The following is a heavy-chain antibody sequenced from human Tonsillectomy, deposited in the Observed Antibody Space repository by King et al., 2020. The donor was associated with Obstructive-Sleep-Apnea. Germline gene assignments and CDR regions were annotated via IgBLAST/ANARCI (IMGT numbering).Heavy chain of an antibody. J-gene: IGHJ6*02. V-gene: IGHV3-30-3*01. CDR3: ARDATTVTPYYYYGMDV. CDR2: ISYDGSNE. D-gene: IGHD4-17*01. Sequence: VQLVESGGGVVQPGRSLRLSCAASGFTFSSYAMHWVRQAPGKGLEWVAVISYDGSNEYYADSVMGRFTLSRDNSKNTLYLQMNSLRAEDTAVYYCARDATTVTPYYYYGMDVWGQGTTVTVSS. CDR1: GFTFSSYA.